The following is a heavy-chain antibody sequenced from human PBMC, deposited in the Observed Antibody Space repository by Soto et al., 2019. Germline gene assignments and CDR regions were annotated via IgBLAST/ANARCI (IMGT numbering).Heavy chain of an antibody. CDR3: ARGFNDYGDYDY. J-gene: IGHJ4*02. D-gene: IGHD4-17*01. V-gene: IGHV3-30-3*01. CDR1: GFTFSSYA. CDR2: ISYDGSNK. Sequence: PGGSLRLSCAASGFTFSSYAMHWVRQAPGKGLEWVAVISYDGSNKYYADSVKGRFTISRDNSKNTLYLQMNSLRAEDTAVYYCARGFNDYGDYDYWGQGTLVTVSS.